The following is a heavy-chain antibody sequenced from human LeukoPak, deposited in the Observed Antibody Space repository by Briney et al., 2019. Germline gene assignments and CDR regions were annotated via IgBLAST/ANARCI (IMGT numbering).Heavy chain of an antibody. CDR3: ARDRRGITMVRGVMGY. D-gene: IGHD3-10*01. CDR2: ISAYNGNT. CDR1: GYTFTSYG. V-gene: IGHV1-18*01. J-gene: IGHJ4*02. Sequence: ASVNVSCKASGYTFTSYGISWARQAPGQGLEWMGWISAYNGNTNYAQKLQGRVTMTTDTSTCTAYMELRSLRSDDTAVYYCARDRRGITMVRGVMGYWGQGTLVTVSS.